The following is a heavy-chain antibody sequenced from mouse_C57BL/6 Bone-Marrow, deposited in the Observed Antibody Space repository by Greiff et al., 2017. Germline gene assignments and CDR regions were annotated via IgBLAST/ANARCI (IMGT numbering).Heavy chain of an antibody. CDR2: ISSGGSYT. Sequence: EVKLVESGGDLVKPGGSLKLSCAASGFTFSSYGMSWVRQTPDKRLELVATISSGGSYTYYPDSVKGRFTISRDNATNTLYLQMSSLKSEDTAMYDCARRTGYYWFAYWGQGTLVTVSA. V-gene: IGHV5-6*02. J-gene: IGHJ3*01. D-gene: IGHD2-3*01. CDR1: GFTFSSYG. CDR3: ARRTGYYWFAY.